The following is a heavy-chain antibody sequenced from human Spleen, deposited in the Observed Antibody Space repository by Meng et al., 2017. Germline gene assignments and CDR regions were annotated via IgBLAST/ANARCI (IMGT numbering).Heavy chain of an antibody. CDR2: IYYAGDT. D-gene: IGHD4-17*01. CDR3: VRAVPVTSLKNWFDP. V-gene: IGHV4-39*07. J-gene: IGHJ5*02. CDR1: GGSISSSDYY. Sequence: SETLSLTCTVSGGSISSSDYYWGWIRQPLGKGLEWIGTIYYAGDTYYNPSLKSRVSISMITSKNQVSLNLRSVTAADTAAYYCVRAVPVTSLKNWFDPWGQGTLVTVSS.